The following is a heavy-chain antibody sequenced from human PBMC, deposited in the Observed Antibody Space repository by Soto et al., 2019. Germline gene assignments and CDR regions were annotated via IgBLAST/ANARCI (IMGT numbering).Heavy chain of an antibody. CDR1: GYSFTSYW. V-gene: IGHV5-10-1*01. CDR3: ARPYCSGGSCYSGTYYYYYGMDV. CDR2: IDPSDSYT. D-gene: IGHD2-15*01. J-gene: IGHJ6*02. Sequence: GECLKISCKGSGYSFTSYWISWVRQMPGKGLEWMGRIDPSDSYTNYSPSFQGHVTISADKSISTAYLQWSSLKASDTAMYYCARPYCSGGSCYSGTYYYYYGMDVWGQGTTVTVSS.